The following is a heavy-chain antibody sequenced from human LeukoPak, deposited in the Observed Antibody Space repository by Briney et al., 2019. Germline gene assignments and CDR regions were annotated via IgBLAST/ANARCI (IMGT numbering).Heavy chain of an antibody. J-gene: IGHJ6*03. Sequence: PGRSLRLSCAASGFTFSSYAMHWVRQAPGKGLEWVAVISYDGSNKYYADSVKGRFTISRDNSKNTLYLQMNSLRAEDTAVYYCARGSYYRSSYDYYMDVWGKGTTVTVSS. CDR3: ARGSYYRSSYDYYMDV. CDR1: GFTFSSYA. CDR2: ISYDGSNK. V-gene: IGHV3-30-3*01. D-gene: IGHD2/OR15-2a*01.